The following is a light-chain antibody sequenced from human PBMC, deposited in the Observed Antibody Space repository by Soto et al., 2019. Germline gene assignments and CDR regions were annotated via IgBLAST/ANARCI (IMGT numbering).Light chain of an antibody. CDR3: TAFSANRVYL. V-gene: IGLV1-40*01. J-gene: IGLJ1*01. Sequence: QAVVTQPPSMSGAPGQRVTMSCTGSSSNLGAGYDVHWYQRLPGAAPKLLIYDNTHRPSGVPNRFSGSKSGTSASLAITGLQAEDEADYYCTAFSANRVYLFGPGTKLTVL. CDR1: SSNLGAGYD. CDR2: DNT.